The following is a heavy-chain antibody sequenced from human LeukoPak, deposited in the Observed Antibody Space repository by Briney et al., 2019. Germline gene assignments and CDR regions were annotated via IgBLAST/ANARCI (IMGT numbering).Heavy chain of an antibody. J-gene: IGHJ4*02. CDR1: GFTFGSYW. Sequence: GGSLRLSCAASGFTFGSYWMSWVRQAPGKGLEWVANIKQDGSDKYYVDSVKGRITISRDNAKNSLYLQMNSLRAEDTAVYYCARDLRSDYYDSSGYPGFDYWGQGTLVTVSS. V-gene: IGHV3-7*01. CDR3: ARDLRSDYYDSSGYPGFDY. D-gene: IGHD3-22*01. CDR2: IKQDGSDK.